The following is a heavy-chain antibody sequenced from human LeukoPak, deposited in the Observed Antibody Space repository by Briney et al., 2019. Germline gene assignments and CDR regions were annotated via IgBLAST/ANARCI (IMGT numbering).Heavy chain of an antibody. D-gene: IGHD3-9*01. V-gene: IGHV4-59*08. CDR1: GGSISSYY. Sequence: SETLSLTCTVSGGSISSYYWSWIRQPPGKGLEWIGYIYYSGSTNYNPSLKSRVTISVDTSKNQFSLKLSSVTAADTAVYYCARRMGRYFDWLLAGESWFDPWGQGTLVTVSS. CDR3: ARRMGRYFDWLLAGESWFDP. J-gene: IGHJ5*02. CDR2: IYYSGST.